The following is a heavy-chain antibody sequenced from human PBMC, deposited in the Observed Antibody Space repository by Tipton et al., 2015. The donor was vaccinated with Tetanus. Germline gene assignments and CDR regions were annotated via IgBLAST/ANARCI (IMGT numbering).Heavy chain of an antibody. Sequence: QLVQSGAEVKKPGESLKISCAASGYSFSNYWIGWVRQMPGKGLEWMGIIYPGDSDTRYSPSFQGQVTISADKSISTAYLHWSSLKASDTAIYYCATSGGDCSGGSCYSVWGQGTLVTVSS. CDR2: IYPGDSDT. CDR1: GYSFSNYW. J-gene: IGHJ4*02. D-gene: IGHD2-15*01. V-gene: IGHV5-51*03. CDR3: ATSGGDCSGGSCYSV.